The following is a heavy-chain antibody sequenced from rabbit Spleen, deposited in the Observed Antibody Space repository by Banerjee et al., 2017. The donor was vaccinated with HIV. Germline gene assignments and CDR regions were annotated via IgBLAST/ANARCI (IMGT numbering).Heavy chain of an antibody. CDR3: AREDVGGSVSL. D-gene: IGHD1-1*01. J-gene: IGHJ4*01. Sequence: QLEESGGRLVQPGGSLTLSCKAFGFTISVYWMNWVRQAPGKGLEWIGIIYPITETTYYANWVNDRLTISTDNAQNTVDLQMNSLTAADTATYFCAREDVGGSVSLWGPGTLVTVS. V-gene: IGHV1S7*01. CDR1: GFTISVYW. CDR2: IYPITETT.